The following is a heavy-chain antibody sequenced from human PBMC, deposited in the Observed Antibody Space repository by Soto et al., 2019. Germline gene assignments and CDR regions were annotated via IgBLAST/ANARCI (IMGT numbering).Heavy chain of an antibody. CDR1: GFTFSSYA. CDR3: AKDGGYYCSSTSCYTDY. Sequence: EVQLLESGGGLVQPGGSLRLSCAASGFTFSSYAMSWVRQAPGKGLEWVSAISGSGGSTYYADSVKGRFTISRDNSKNTLYLQMNSLRAEETAVYYCAKDGGYYCSSTSCYTDYWGQGTLVTVSS. CDR2: ISGSGGST. D-gene: IGHD2-2*02. V-gene: IGHV3-23*01. J-gene: IGHJ4*02.